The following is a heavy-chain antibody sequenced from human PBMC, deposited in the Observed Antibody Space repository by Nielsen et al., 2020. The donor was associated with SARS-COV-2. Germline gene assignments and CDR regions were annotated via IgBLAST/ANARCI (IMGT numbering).Heavy chain of an antibody. CDR2: IFYTGRT. CDR1: GGSISGYF. J-gene: IGHJ3*02. V-gene: IGHV4-59*12. D-gene: IGHD3-16*01. CDR3: ANWGHAFDI. Sequence: SETLSLTCTVSGGSISGYFWSWIRQPPGKGLEWIGYIFYTGRTNYNPSLKSRVTTSIDTSKNQFSLKMRSVTVADTAVYFCANWGHAFDIWGQGTMVTVSS.